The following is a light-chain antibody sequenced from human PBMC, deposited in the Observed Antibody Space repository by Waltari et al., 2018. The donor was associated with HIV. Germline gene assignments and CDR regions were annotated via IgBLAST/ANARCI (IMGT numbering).Light chain of an antibody. CDR1: QCVRSY. V-gene: IGKV3-11*01. J-gene: IGKJ2*01. CDR2: DAS. Sequence: EIVLTQSPATLSLSPGDRATLSCRASQCVRSYLAWYQQKPGQAPRLLIYDASDRATGTPARFSGSGSGTDFTLTISSLEPEDFAVYYCQQRSNWPPGGAYTFGQGTKLEIK. CDR3: QQRSNWPPGGAYT.